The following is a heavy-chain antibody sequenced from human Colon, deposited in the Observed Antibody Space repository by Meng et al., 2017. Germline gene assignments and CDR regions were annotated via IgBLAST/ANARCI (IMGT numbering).Heavy chain of an antibody. CDR1: GGSISSYNG. CDR2: IDLGGTP. CDR3: ARHGGWRFDY. V-gene: IGHV4-4*02. J-gene: IGHJ4*02. Sequence: QLLWQDAGPRLVESMGTLSLTCAVSGGSISSYNGWSWVRQPPGKGLEWIGQIDLGGTPYYTPSLESRVLMSLDKSKNQLSLRLTSVAAADTAVYYCARHGGWRFDYWGQGALVTVSS. D-gene: IGHD6-19*01.